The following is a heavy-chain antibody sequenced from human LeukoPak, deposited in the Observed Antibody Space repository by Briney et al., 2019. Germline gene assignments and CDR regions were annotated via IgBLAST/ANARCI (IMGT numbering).Heavy chain of an antibody. CDR1: GYTFTSYG. J-gene: IGHJ6*03. Sequence: GASVKVSCKASGYTFTSYGISWVRQAPGQGLEWMGWISAYNGNTNYAQKLQGRVTMTTDTSTSTAYMELRSLRSDDTAVYYCARDEGNYYGSGSYYPLWYYYYMDVWGKGTTVTVSS. D-gene: IGHD3-10*01. V-gene: IGHV1-18*01. CDR3: ARDEGNYYGSGSYYPLWYYYYMDV. CDR2: ISAYNGNT.